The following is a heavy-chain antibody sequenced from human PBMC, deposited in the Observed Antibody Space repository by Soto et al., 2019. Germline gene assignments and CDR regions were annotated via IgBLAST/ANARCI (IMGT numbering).Heavy chain of an antibody. V-gene: IGHV4-34*01. J-gene: IGHJ4*02. Sequence: PSETLSLTCAVYGGFSNMYSWNWIRQPPGKGLEWIGEIDNSGTTTYHPSLKTRITMSVDTSKNSVSLQMNSLSAEDTAVYYCAREDSIIIPAVSDFWGQGTLVTV. D-gene: IGHD2-2*01. CDR1: GGFSNMYS. CDR3: AREDSIIIPAVSDF. CDR2: IDNSGTT.